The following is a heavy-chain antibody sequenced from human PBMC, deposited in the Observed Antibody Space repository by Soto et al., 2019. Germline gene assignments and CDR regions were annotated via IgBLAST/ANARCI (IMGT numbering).Heavy chain of an antibody. J-gene: IGHJ4*02. Sequence: ASVKVSCKASGYTFTSYYMHWVRQAPGQGLEWMGIINPSGGSTSYAQKFQGRVTMTRDTSTSTVYIELSSLRSEDTAVYYCARALYDSSGYYYVRDDNFDYWGQGTLVTV. D-gene: IGHD3-22*01. CDR2: INPSGGST. CDR3: ARALYDSSGYYYVRDDNFDY. V-gene: IGHV1-46*01. CDR1: GYTFTSYY.